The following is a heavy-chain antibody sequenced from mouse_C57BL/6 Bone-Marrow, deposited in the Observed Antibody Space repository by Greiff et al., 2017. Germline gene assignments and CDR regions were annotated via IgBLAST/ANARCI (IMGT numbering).Heavy chain of an antibody. J-gene: IGHJ2*01. D-gene: IGHD5-1-1*01. CDR2: IYPSSGNT. Sequence: VQLQESGAELARPGASVKLSCKASGYTFTSYGISWVKQRTGQGLEWIGEIYPSSGNTYYNEKFKGKATLTADKYSSTAYMELRSLTSEDAAVYFCAKIRGPLDDWGQGTTLTGSS. CDR3: AKIRGPLDD. CDR1: GYTFTSYG. V-gene: IGHV1-81*01.